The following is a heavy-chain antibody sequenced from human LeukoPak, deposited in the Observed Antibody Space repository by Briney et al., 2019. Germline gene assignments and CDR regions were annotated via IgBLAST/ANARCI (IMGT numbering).Heavy chain of an antibody. CDR2: ISSSGSAI. V-gene: IGHV3-48*03. CDR1: GFAFSSYE. CDR3: AISLVVGATYPYH. D-gene: IGHD1-26*01. J-gene: IGHJ5*02. Sequence: PGGSLRLSCAATGFAFSSYEMNWVRQAPGKGLEWVSYISSSGSAIYYADSVKGRFTISRDNAKNSLYLQLNSLRAEDTAVYYCAISLVVGATYPYHWGQGTLVTVSS.